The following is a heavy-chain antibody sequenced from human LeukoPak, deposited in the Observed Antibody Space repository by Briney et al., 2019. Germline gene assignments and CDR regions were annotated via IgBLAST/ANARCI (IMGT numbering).Heavy chain of an antibody. CDR1: GVSISSYY. Sequence: SETLSLTCTVSGVSISSYYWSWIRQPPGKGLEWIGYIYYSGSTNYNPSLESRVTISVDTSKNQFSLKLSSVTAADTAVYYCARDLRQLGWLDPWGQGTVVTVSS. J-gene: IGHJ5*02. D-gene: IGHD6-6*01. CDR3: ARDLRQLGWLDP. CDR2: IYYSGST. V-gene: IGHV4-59*12.